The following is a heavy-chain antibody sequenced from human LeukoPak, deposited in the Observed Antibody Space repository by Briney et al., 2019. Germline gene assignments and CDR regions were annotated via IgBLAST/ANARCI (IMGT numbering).Heavy chain of an antibody. CDR2: INPGNSDI. CDR1: GYSFSSYW. Sequence: KVGESLKISCKGSGYSFSSYWIAWVRQMPGKGLEYMGIINPGNSDIRYSPSFQGQVTISADKSISTAYLEWSSLKASDNAMYYCARHLDGYNPFDYWGQGTPVTVSS. D-gene: IGHD5-24*01. J-gene: IGHJ4*02. V-gene: IGHV5-51*01. CDR3: ARHLDGYNPFDY.